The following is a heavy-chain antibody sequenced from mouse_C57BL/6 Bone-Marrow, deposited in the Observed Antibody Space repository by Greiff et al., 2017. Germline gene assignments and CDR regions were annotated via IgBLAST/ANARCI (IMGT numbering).Heavy chain of an antibody. J-gene: IGHJ4*01. D-gene: IGHD2-3*01. V-gene: IGHV1-5*01. Sequence: EVQLQQSGTVLARPGASVKMSCKTSGYTFTSYWMHWVKQRPGQGLEWIGAIYPGNSDTSYNQKFKGKAKLTAVTSASPAYMELSSLTNEDSAVYYRTRDGYYKGGYAMDYWGQGTSVTVSS. CDR2: IYPGNSDT. CDR1: GYTFTSYW. CDR3: TRDGYYKGGYAMDY.